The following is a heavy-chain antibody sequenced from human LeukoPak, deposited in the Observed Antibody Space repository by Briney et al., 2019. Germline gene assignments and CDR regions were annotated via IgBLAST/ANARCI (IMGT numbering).Heavy chain of an antibody. V-gene: IGHV3-7*03. CDR2: IKQDGSEK. J-gene: IGHJ4*02. CDR1: GFTFSSYW. Sequence: SGGSLRLSCAASGFTFSSYWMSWVRQAPGKGLEWVANIKQDGSEKYYVDSVKGRFTISRDNSKNTLYLQMNSLRAEDTAVYYCAKDAPDYFDYWGQGTLVTVSS. CDR3: AKDAPDYFDY.